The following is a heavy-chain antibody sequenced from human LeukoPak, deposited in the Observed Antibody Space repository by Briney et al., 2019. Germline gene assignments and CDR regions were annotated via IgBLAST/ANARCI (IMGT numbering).Heavy chain of an antibody. D-gene: IGHD6-19*01. J-gene: IGHJ3*02. Sequence: GGSLRLSCAASGFTFSDYYMSWIRQAPGKGLEWVSYISSSSSTIYYADSVKGRFTISRDNAKNSLYLQMNSLRAEDTAVYYCARGYSGGWYGSRPFLHDAFDIWGQGTMVTVSS. CDR3: ARGYSGGWYGSRPFLHDAFDI. CDR1: GFTFSDYY. V-gene: IGHV3-11*04. CDR2: ISSSSSTI.